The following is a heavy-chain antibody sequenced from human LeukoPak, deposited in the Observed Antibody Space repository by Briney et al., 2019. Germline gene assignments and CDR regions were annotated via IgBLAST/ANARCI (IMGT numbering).Heavy chain of an antibody. CDR1: GFSFSGAW. V-gene: IGHV3-15*01. Sequence: GGSLRLSCAGSGFSFSGAWLNWVRQTPEKGLEWVARIKRQTEGWAKDYAAPVKGRFTISRDDSKSTVYLQMNSLEIEDTAVYYCSRNADHDWWGQGTLVTVSS. CDR2: IKRQTEGWAK. J-gene: IGHJ4*02. D-gene: IGHD1-14*01. CDR3: SRNADHDW.